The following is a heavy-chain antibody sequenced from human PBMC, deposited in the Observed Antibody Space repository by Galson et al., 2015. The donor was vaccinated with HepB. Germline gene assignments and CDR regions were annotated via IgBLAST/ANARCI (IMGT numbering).Heavy chain of an antibody. Sequence: SLRLSCAASGFTFSSYGMHWVRQAPGKGLEWVAVISYDGSNKYYADSVKGRFTISRDNSKNTLYLQMNSLRAEDTAVYYCAKERSSQLLFFSLDYWGQGTLVTVSS. CDR1: GFTFSSYG. D-gene: IGHD2-2*01. J-gene: IGHJ4*02. V-gene: IGHV3-30*18. CDR2: ISYDGSNK. CDR3: AKERSSQLLFFSLDY.